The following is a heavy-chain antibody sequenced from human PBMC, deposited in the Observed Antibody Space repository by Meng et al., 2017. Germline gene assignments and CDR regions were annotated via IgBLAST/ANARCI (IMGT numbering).Heavy chain of an antibody. CDR2: INPNSGGT. J-gene: IGHJ6*02. Sequence: ASVKLSCKASGYTFTGYYMHWVRQAPGQGLEWMGRINPNSGGTNYAQKFQGRVTMTRDTSISTAYMELSRLRSDDTAVYYCAREGDCSSTSCYTEFHYYGMDVWGQGTTVTVSS. CDR1: GYTFTGYY. V-gene: IGHV1-2*06. D-gene: IGHD2-2*02. CDR3: AREGDCSSTSCYTEFHYYGMDV.